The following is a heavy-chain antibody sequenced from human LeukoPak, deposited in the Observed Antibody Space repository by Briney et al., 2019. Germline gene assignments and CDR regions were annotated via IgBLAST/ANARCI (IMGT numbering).Heavy chain of an antibody. V-gene: IGHV4-30-4*08. CDR3: ARYTYYDILTAQKGFDY. Sequence: SETLSLTCTVSGGSISSGDYYWSWIRQPPGKGLEWIGYIYYSGSTYYNPSLKSRVTISVDTSKNQFSLKLSSVTAADTAVYYCARYTYYDILTAQKGFDYWGQGTLVTVSS. J-gene: IGHJ4*02. CDR2: IYYSGST. D-gene: IGHD3-9*01. CDR1: GGSISSGDYY.